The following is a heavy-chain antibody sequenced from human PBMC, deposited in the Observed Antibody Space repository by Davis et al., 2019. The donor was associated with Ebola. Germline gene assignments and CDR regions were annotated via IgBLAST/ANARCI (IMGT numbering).Heavy chain of an antibody. Sequence: ASVKVSCKASGYTFTSYYMHWVRQAPGQGLEWMGIINPSGGSTSYAQKFRGRVTMTRDTSTSTVYMELRSLRSDDTAIYYCARDRGQGPGTTLIDYWGQGTLVTVSS. CDR3: ARDRGQGPGTTLIDY. D-gene: IGHD3-10*01. J-gene: IGHJ4*02. V-gene: IGHV1-46*01. CDR1: GYTFTSYY. CDR2: INPSGGST.